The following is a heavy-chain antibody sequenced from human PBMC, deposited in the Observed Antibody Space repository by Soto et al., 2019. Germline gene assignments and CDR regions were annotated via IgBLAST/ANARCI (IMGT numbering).Heavy chain of an antibody. J-gene: IGHJ4*02. CDR1: GYTFTNYD. D-gene: IGHD4-17*01. CDR3: VRVYGEIDY. CDR2: MNPKSGNT. Sequence: QVQLMQSGGEVKKPGASVTVSCKASGYTFTNYDINLVGQATGQGLEWMGWMNPKSGNTGYAQQFQGRVIMTRSTSISTAYMELSSLRSEDTAVYYCVRVYGEIDYWGQGTLVTVSS. V-gene: IGHV1-8*01.